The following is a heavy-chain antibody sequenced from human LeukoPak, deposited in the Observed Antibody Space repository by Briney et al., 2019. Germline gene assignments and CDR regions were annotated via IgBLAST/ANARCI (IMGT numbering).Heavy chain of an antibody. CDR3: AGSPHDSSGPNDY. J-gene: IGHJ4*02. CDR1: GGSISSYY. V-gene: IGHV4-59*01. Sequence: PSETLSLTCTVSGGSISSYYWSWIRQPPGKGLEWIGYIYYSGSTNHNPSLKSRVTISVDTSKNQFSLKLGSVTAADTAVYYCAGSPHDSSGPNDYWGQGTLVTVSS. CDR2: IYYSGST. D-gene: IGHD3-22*01.